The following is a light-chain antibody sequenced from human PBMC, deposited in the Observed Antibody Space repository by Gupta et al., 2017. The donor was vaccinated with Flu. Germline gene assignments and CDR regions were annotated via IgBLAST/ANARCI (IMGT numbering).Light chain of an antibody. V-gene: IGLV1-40*01. CDR2: CNS. CDR3: QAYDSSLRGSV. J-gene: IGLJ1*01. CDR1: SSNIGAGYD. Sequence: QSVLTQPPSVSGPPGQRVTISCTGSSSNIGAGYDAQWYQQLPGTAPKLLIYCNSDRPSGVPDRFSGSKSGTSASLVITGLQAEDEADYYCQAYDSSLRGSVFGTGTKVTVL.